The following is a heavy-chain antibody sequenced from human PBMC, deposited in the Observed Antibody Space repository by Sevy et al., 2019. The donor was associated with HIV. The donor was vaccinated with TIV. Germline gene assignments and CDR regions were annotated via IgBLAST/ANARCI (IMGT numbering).Heavy chain of an antibody. CDR2: FDPEDGET. D-gene: IGHD3-22*01. V-gene: IGHV1-24*01. CDR3: ATTKDYYDSSGCPFDY. J-gene: IGHJ4*02. CDR1: GYTLTGLS. Sequence: ASVKVSCKVSGYTLTGLSMHWVRQAPAKGLEWMGSFDPEDGETIYAQNFQGRVTMTEDTSTDTAYMELSSLRSEDTAVYFCATTKDYYDSSGCPFDYWGQGTLVTVSS.